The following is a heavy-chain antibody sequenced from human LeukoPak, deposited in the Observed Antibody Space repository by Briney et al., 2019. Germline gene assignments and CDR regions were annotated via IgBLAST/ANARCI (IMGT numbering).Heavy chain of an antibody. CDR1: GFTFSNYW. J-gene: IGHJ4*02. V-gene: IGHV3-74*01. CDR3: VRVPY. Sequence: GGSLRLSCAASGFTFSNYWMHWVRQVPGKGPVWVSRIQSDGSTTIYADSVKGRFTISRDNAKNTLYLQMNSLRAEDTAVYFCVRVPYWGQGTLVTVSS. CDR2: IQSDGSTT.